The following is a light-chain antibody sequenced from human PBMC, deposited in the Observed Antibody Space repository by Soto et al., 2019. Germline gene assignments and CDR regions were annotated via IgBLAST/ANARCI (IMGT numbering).Light chain of an antibody. CDR2: DAS. V-gene: IGKV3-20*01. CDR1: QSVSTY. J-gene: IGKJ1*01. CDR3: QQYGSAPRT. Sequence: ENVVTQSPGSLSLSPGERATLSCRASQSVSTYLAWYQQKPGQAPRLLIYDASSRATGIPDRFSGSGSGTDFTLTINRLEPEDVAVYYCQQYGSAPRTFGQGTKVDIK.